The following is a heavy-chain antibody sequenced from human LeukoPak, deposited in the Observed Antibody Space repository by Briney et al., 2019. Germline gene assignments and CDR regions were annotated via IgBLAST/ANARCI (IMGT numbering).Heavy chain of an antibody. CDR2: ISRSRRYK. J-gene: IGHJ4*02. D-gene: IGHD3-10*01. CDR1: GFTFRSYR. Sequence: GRSLTLSCAASGFTFRSYRMKWVGQAPGKGVEGVSSISRSRRYKYYADSVKGRFTISRDNAKNSLYLQKNSLRGEGRAVYYWARDRPVGNWGQGTLVTVSS. CDR3: ARDRPVGN. V-gene: IGHV3-21*03.